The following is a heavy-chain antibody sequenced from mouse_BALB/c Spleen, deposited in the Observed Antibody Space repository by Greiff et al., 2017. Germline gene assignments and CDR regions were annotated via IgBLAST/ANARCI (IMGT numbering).Heavy chain of an antibody. Sequence: QVQLQQSGAELVKPGASVKLSCKASGYTFTSYYMYWVKQRPGQGLEWIGEINPSNGGTNFNEKFKSKATLTVDKSSSTAYMQLSSLTSEDSAVYYCTRGRSTMIKDSWYFDVWGAGTTVTVSS. V-gene: IGHV1S81*02. J-gene: IGHJ1*01. D-gene: IGHD2-4*01. CDR2: INPSNGGT. CDR3: TRGRSTMIKDSWYFDV. CDR1: GYTFTSYY.